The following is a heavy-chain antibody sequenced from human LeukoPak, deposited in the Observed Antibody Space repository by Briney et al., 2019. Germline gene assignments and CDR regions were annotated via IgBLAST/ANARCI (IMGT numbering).Heavy chain of an antibody. Sequence: GGSLRLSCAASGFIFSDYYMSWTRQAPGKGLEWVAYIGSGGSTIYYADSVKGRFTISRDNANNSLYLQMNSLRAEDTAVYYCAREFSGDDAFDIWGQGTMVTVSS. CDR3: AREFSGDDAFDI. CDR2: IGSGGSTI. CDR1: GFIFSDYY. V-gene: IGHV3-11*01. J-gene: IGHJ3*02. D-gene: IGHD1-14*01.